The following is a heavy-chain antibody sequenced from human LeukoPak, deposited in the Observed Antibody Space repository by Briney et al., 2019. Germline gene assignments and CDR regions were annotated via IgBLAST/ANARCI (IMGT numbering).Heavy chain of an antibody. CDR3: ARVSTIHRGPFDY. V-gene: IGHV1-69*04. Sequence: SVKVSCKASGGTFSNYAISWVRQAPGQGLEWMGRIIPILGIANYAQKFQGRVTITADKSTSTAYMELSSLRSEDTAVYYCARVSTIHRGPFDYWGQGTLVTVSS. CDR1: GGTFSNYA. J-gene: IGHJ4*02. CDR2: IIPILGIA. D-gene: IGHD5/OR15-5a*01.